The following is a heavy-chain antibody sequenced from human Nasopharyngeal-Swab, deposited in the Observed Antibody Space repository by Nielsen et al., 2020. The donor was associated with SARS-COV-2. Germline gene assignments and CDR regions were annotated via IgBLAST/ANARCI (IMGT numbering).Heavy chain of an antibody. J-gene: IGHJ6*02. Sequence: GGSLTLSCTASGFTFSSYWMHWVRQAPGKGLVWVSRINSDGSSTSYADSVKGRFTTSRDNAKNTLYLQMNSLRAEDTAVYYCARDLRDGYNLGYYYYGMDVWGQGTTVTVSS. V-gene: IGHV3-74*01. CDR2: INSDGSST. D-gene: IGHD5-24*01. CDR3: ARDLRDGYNLGYYYYGMDV. CDR1: GFTFSSYW.